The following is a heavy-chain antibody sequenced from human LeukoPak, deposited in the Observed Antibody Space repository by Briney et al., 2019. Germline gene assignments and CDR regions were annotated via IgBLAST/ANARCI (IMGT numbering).Heavy chain of an antibody. CDR2: IKQDGSEK. Sequence: GGSLRLSCAASGFTFSSYWMSWVRQAPGKGLEWVANIKQDGSEKYYVDSVKGRFTISRDNAKNSLYLQMNSLRAEDTAVYYCARVGYSSSRDHYYYYYYYMDVWGKGTTVTVSS. D-gene: IGHD6-13*01. CDR3: ARVGYSSSRDHYYYYYYYMDV. V-gene: IGHV3-7*01. J-gene: IGHJ6*03. CDR1: GFTFSSYW.